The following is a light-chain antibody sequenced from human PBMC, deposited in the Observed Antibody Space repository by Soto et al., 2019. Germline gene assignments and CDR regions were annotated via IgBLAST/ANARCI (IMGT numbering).Light chain of an antibody. V-gene: IGLV1-40*01. CDR3: QSFDSGLNVYV. CDR1: SSNIGAGYV. J-gene: IGLJ1*01. Sequence: QSVLTQPPSVSGAPGQRVTISYTGSSSNIGAGYVVHWYQQLPGTAPKLLIYADSNRPSGVPDRFSGSKSGTSASLAITGLQAEDEADYHCQSFDSGLNVYVFGAGTKLTVL. CDR2: ADS.